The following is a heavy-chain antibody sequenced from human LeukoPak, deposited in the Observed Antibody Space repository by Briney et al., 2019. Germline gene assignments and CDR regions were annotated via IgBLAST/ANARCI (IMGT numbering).Heavy chain of an antibody. CDR1: GGSFGNYY. V-gene: IGHV4-59*08. Sequence: SETLSLTCTVSGGSFGNYYWSWIRQPPGKGLEWIGYIYDSGTTNYNPSLKSRVTISVDMSKNQFSLKLSSATAADTAVYYCASARNLGYARSVRYYYMDVWGKGTTVTVSS. CDR3: ASARNLGYARSVRYYYMDV. CDR2: IYDSGTT. D-gene: IGHD3-10*02. J-gene: IGHJ6*03.